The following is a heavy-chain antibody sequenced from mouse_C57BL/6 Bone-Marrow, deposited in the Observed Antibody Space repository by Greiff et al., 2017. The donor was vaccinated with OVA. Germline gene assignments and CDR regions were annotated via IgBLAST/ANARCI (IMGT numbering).Heavy chain of an antibody. CDR3: ARYGYDGRDY. J-gene: IGHJ2*01. Sequence: DVQLVESGGGLVKPGGSLKLSCAASGFTFSDYGMHWVRQAPEKGLEWVAYISSGSSTIYYADTVKGRFTISRDNAKNTLFLQMTSLRSEDTAMYYCARYGYDGRDYWGQGTTLTVSS. CDR2: ISSGSSTI. CDR1: GFTFSDYG. V-gene: IGHV5-17*01. D-gene: IGHD2-2*01.